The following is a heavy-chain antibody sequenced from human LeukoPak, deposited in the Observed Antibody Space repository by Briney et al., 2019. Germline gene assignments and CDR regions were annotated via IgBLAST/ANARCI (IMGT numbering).Heavy chain of an antibody. Sequence: QSGGSLRLSCVGSGFIFRSYAVTWVRQAPGKGLEWVSSITANGDRTYYDDSVKGRFTISRDNSKNTLYLQMNSLRAEDTAVYYCARGPFPVIVGATTVWDYWGQGTLVTVSS. CDR3: ARGPFPVIVGATTVWDY. CDR1: GFIFRSYA. V-gene: IGHV3-23*01. CDR2: ITANGDRT. D-gene: IGHD1-26*01. J-gene: IGHJ4*02.